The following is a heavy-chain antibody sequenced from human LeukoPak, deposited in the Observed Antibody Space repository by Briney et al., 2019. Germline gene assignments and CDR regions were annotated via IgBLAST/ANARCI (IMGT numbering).Heavy chain of an antibody. D-gene: IGHD2-15*01. J-gene: IGHJ4*02. CDR1: SGSISSSSYY. V-gene: IGHV4-39*01. Sequence: SETLSLTCTVSSGSISSSSYYCGWIRQPPGKGPEWIGSIYYSGSTYYNVSLKSRVTISVDTSKNQFSLKQVSVTAEDNAVYYCATQGGGSYYWFVNYWGQGALVTVSS. CDR3: ATQGGGSYYWFVNY. CDR2: IYYSGST.